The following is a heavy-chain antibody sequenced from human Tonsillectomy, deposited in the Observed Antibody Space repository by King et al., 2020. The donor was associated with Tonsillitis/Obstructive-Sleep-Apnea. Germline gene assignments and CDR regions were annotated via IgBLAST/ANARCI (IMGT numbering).Heavy chain of an antibody. D-gene: IGHD6-19*01. Sequence: VQLVESGGGLVKPGGSLSLSCAASGFTLSSLSMNWVRQAPGKGLEWVSSISSSSSYIYYANSVKGRFTISRDNAKNSLYLQMNSLRAEDTAVYYCVRERGSVWYDYWGQGTLVTVSS. CDR1: GFTLSSLS. J-gene: IGHJ4*02. CDR2: ISSSSSYI. V-gene: IGHV3-21*01. CDR3: VRERGSVWYDY.